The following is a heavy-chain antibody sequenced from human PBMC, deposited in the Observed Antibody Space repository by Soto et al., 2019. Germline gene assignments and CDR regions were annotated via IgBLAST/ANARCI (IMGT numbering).Heavy chain of an antibody. Sequence: SETLSLTCTVSGGSISSGDYYWSWIRQPPGKGLEWIGYIYYSGSTYYNPSLKSRVTISVDTSKNQFSLKLSSVTAADTAVYYCALRLGDPGRLYFDYWGQGTLVTVSS. CDR1: GGSISSGDYY. D-gene: IGHD3-16*01. J-gene: IGHJ4*02. CDR2: IYYSGST. CDR3: ALRLGDPGRLYFDY. V-gene: IGHV4-30-4*01.